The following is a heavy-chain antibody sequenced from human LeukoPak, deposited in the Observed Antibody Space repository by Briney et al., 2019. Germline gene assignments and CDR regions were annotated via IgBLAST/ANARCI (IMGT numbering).Heavy chain of an antibody. V-gene: IGHV1-2*02. CDR3: ARDSGERGSGSYLIAY. CDR1: GYTFTGYY. D-gene: IGHD3-10*01. J-gene: IGHJ4*02. CDR2: INPNSVGT. Sequence: ASVKVSCKASGYTFTGYYMHMVRHAPGQGIEWMVWINPNSVGTNYAQKIQGRVTMTRHTSLSTAYMELSRLRSDGTAVYYCARDSGERGSGSYLIAYWGQGTLVTVSS.